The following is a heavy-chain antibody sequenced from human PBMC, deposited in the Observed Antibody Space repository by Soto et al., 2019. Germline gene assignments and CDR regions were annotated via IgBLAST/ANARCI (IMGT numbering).Heavy chain of an antibody. CDR3: AKGMGLPSGVSLDV. CDR1: GFSFSSFA. V-gene: IGHV3-23*01. CDR2: ISGDGGST. D-gene: IGHD3-3*01. Sequence: VQLLESGEGLVQPGGSLRLSCAASGFSFSSFAMSWVRQAPGKGLEWVSVISGDGGSTYSADSVRGRFIISRDNSKNMLYLQMNSLRAEDTAVYSCAKGMGLPSGVSLDVWGQGTTVTVSS. J-gene: IGHJ6*02.